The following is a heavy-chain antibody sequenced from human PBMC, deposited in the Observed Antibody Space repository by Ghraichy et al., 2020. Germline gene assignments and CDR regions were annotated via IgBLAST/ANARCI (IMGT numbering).Heavy chain of an antibody. J-gene: IGHJ6*02. CDR3: ARDWPNLSWVWFGELFAERWYYYGMDV. D-gene: IGHD3-10*01. CDR2: ISAYNGNT. CDR1: GYTFTSYG. Sequence: ASVKVSCKASGYTFTSYGISWVRQAPGQGLEWMGWISAYNGNTNYAQKLQGRVTMTTDTSTSTAYMELRSLRSDDTAVYYCARDWPNLSWVWFGELFAERWYYYGMDVWGQGTTVTVSS. V-gene: IGHV1-18*01.